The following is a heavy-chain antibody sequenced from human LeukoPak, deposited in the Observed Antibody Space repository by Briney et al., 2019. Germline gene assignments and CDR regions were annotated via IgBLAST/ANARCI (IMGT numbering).Heavy chain of an antibody. J-gene: IGHJ4*02. D-gene: IGHD2-21*01. V-gene: IGHV3-21*01. Sequence: GGSLRLFCGASGFAFSSFRMSWARQAGGRGVEWVSSISGNSAEINNHDSLKGRFTISRDNANNSLYLQLNSLPVENTAVYYCARLDWRGYWGQGTLVTVSS. CDR3: ARLDWRGY. CDR2: ISGNSAEI. CDR1: GFAFSSFR.